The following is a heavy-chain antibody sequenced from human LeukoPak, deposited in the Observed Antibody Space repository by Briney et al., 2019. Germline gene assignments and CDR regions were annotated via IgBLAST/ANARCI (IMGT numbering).Heavy chain of an antibody. Sequence: ASVKVSCNASGYTFTGYYMHWVRQAPGQGLEWMGWINPNSGGTNYAQKFQGRVTMTRDTSISTAYVELSRLRSDDTAVYYCARDLRMIVVVTPGYWGQGTLVTVSS. CDR2: INPNSGGT. CDR1: GYTFTGYY. J-gene: IGHJ4*02. CDR3: ARDLRMIVVVTPGY. V-gene: IGHV1-2*02. D-gene: IGHD3-22*01.